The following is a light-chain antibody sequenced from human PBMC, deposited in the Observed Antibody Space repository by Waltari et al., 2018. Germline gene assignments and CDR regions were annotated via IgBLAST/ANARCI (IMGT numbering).Light chain of an antibody. Sequence: SYVLTPPPSVSVAPGPPAIFTCGGNNIGTKSVQWSPLRPGQAPVLVVYDSTDRPSGIPERISGSNSGNTATLSISSVEAGDEADYYCQVWDSRSDHLLVFGGGTKLTVL. J-gene: IGLJ3*02. CDR1: NIGTKS. CDR3: QVWDSRSDHLLV. V-gene: IGLV3-21*02. CDR2: DST.